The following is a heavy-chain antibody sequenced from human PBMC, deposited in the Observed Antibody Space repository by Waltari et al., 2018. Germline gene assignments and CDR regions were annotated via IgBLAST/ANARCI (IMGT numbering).Heavy chain of an antibody. V-gene: IGHV6-1*01. J-gene: IGHJ4*02. Sequence: QVQLQQSGPGLVKPSQTLLLTCAISGDSVSGNSGAWNWIRQSPSRGLEWLGRTYYQSKWYNDYAAPVKSRININPDTSKNHFSLQLNSVTPEDTAVYYCARGWGSTGLNYWGQGTLVTVSS. D-gene: IGHD2-21*01. CDR2: TYYQSKWYN. CDR1: GDSVSGNSGA. CDR3: ARGWGSTGLNY.